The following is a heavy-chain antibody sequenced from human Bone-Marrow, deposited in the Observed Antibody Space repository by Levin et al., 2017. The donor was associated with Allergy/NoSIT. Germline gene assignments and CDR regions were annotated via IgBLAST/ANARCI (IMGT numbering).Heavy chain of an antibody. Sequence: GGSLRLSCAASGFTFNYFAMSWVRQAPGKGLEWVSAISGSGRSTYYADSVRGRFTVSRDNSKNTLYLQMNSLRAEDTAVYYCTYFFMNYGGNPGAFNIWGQGTMVTVSS. CDR1: GFTFNYFA. J-gene: IGHJ3*02. CDR2: ISGSGRST. V-gene: IGHV3-23*01. CDR3: TYFFMNYGGNPGAFNI. D-gene: IGHD4-23*01.